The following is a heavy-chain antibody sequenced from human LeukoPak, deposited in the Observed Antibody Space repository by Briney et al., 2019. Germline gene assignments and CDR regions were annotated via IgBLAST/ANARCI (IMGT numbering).Heavy chain of an antibody. CDR1: GGTLSSYA. Sequence: GASVKVSCKASGGTLSSYAISWVRQAPGQGLEWMGRIIPIFGIANYAQKFLGRVTITADKSTSTAYMELSSLRSEDTAVYYCARGEGDFWSGYYTYWGQGTLVTVSS. CDR2: IIPIFGIA. D-gene: IGHD3-3*01. V-gene: IGHV1-69*04. CDR3: ARGEGDFWSGYYTY. J-gene: IGHJ4*02.